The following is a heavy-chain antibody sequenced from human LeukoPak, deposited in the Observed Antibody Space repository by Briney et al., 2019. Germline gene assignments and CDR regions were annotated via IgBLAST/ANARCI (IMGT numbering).Heavy chain of an antibody. D-gene: IGHD3-3*01. CDR2: ISGSGGST. V-gene: IGHV3-23*01. CDR3: AKEAPKYYDFWSGYSNDAFDI. J-gene: IGHJ3*02. CDR1: GLTFSSYA. Sequence: PGGSLRLSCAASGLTFSSYAMSWVRQAPGKGLEWVSAISGSGGSTYYADSVKGRFTISRDNSKNTLYLQMNSLRAEDTAVYYCAKEAPKYYDFWSGYSNDAFDIWGQGTMVTVSS.